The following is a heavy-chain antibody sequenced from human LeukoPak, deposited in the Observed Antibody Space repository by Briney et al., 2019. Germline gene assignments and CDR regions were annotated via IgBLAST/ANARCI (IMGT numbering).Heavy chain of an antibody. D-gene: IGHD1-1*01. V-gene: IGHV1-18*01. CDR1: GYTFSSYG. Sequence: ASVKVSCKASGYTFSSYGFSWVRQAPGQGLEWMGWINAYNGNTNYAQNLQGRVTMTTDTSTSTAYMELRSLRSDDTAVYYCAWRQGTTLNFDYWGQGTLVTVSS. CDR2: INAYNGNT. J-gene: IGHJ4*02. CDR3: AWRQGTTLNFDY.